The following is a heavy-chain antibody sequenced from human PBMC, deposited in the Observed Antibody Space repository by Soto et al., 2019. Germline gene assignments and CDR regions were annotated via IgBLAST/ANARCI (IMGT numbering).Heavy chain of an antibody. V-gene: IGHV3-15*07. CDR2: IKSKTDGGTT. CDR3: TTGSGYSGYDSQGY. CDR1: GFTFSNAW. J-gene: IGHJ4*02. D-gene: IGHD5-12*01. Sequence: GGSLRLSCAASGFTFSNAWMNWVRQAPGKGLEWVGRIKSKTDGGTTDYAAPVKGRFTISRDDSKNTLYLQMNSLKTEDTAVYYCTTGSGYSGYDSQGYWGQGTLVTVSS.